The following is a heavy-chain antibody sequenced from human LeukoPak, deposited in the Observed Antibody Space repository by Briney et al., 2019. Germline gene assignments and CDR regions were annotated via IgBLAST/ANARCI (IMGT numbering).Heavy chain of an antibody. CDR2: IYYSGST. D-gene: IGHD1-26*01. Sequence: SETLSFTCTVSGVSISSYYWSWIRQPPGKGLEWIGYIYYSGSTHYNPSLKSRVTISVDTSKNQFSLKLSSVTAADTAVYYCARRSGSYAFDYWGQGTLVTVSS. V-gene: IGHV4-59*08. CDR3: ARRSGSYAFDY. J-gene: IGHJ4*02. CDR1: GVSISSYY.